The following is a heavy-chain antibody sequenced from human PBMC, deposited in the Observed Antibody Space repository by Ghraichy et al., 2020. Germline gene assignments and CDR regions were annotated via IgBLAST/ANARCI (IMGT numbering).Heavy chain of an antibody. CDR2: IWYDGGQQ. CDR3: ARDRSRYSYGTYYYYGMDV. J-gene: IGHJ6*02. CDR1: EFVFSTYA. Sequence: GGSLRLSCEASEFVFSTYAMHWVRQAPGKGLEWLSIIWYDGGQQYYADSVRGRFTISRDNSKNTLYLQMNSPRAEDTAVYYCARDRSRYSYGTYYYYGMDVWGQGTTVTVSS. D-gene: IGHD5-18*01. V-gene: IGHV3-33*01.